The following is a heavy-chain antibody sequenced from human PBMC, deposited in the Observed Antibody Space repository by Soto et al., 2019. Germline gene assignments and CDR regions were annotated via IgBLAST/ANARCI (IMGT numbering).Heavy chain of an antibody. D-gene: IGHD3-10*01. Sequence: QVQLVQSGAEVKKPGSSVKVSYTASGGTFSTFAISWVRQAPGQGLAWMGGIIPIFGAANYALSFQGIVTIIADESTTRSYLELSSLKSEDTAVYYCAIYIPPNELLYLSSVSYYYGMDIWGQGTTVTVSS. V-gene: IGHV1-69*01. J-gene: IGHJ6*02. CDR3: AIYIPPNELLYLSSVSYYYGMDI. CDR1: GGTFSTFA. CDR2: IIPIFGAA.